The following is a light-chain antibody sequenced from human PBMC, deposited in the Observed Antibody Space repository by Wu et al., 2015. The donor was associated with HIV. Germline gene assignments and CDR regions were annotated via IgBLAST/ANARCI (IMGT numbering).Light chain of an antibody. V-gene: IGKV3-15*01. CDR2: DAF. Sequence: EIVMTQSPATLSVSPGERVTLSCRASQSVSSNLAWYQQKPGQAPRLLIYDAFSRATGVPARFSGRGSGTEFTLTINAMQSEDFAVYYCHQYNNWPPWTFGPGTKVEIK. J-gene: IGKJ1*01. CDR1: QSVSSN. CDR3: HQYNNWPPWT.